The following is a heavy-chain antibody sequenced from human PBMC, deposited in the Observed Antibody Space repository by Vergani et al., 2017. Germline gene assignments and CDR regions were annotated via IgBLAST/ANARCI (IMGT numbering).Heavy chain of an antibody. CDR1: GFTFSSYA. Sequence: EVQLLESGGGLVQPGGSLRLSCAASGFTFSSYAMSWVRQAPGKGLEWVSAISGSGGSTYYADSVKGRFTISRDNSKNTLYLQMNSLRAEDTAVYYCAKDIAQLRLLAGFDPWGQGTLVTVAS. CDR3: AKDIAQLRLLAGFDP. V-gene: IGHV3-23*01. J-gene: IGHJ5*02. D-gene: IGHD3-3*01. CDR2: ISGSGGST.